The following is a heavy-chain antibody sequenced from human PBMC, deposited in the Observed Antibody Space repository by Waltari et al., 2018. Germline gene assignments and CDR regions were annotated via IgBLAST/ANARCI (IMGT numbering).Heavy chain of an antibody. D-gene: IGHD1-26*01. Sequence: EVHLVEYGGGLVKPGGSLSVWCVAFGFTLSGYSVNWVRQAPGKGLDCVSFITSSDDINYVDSGEGRFTISRDNAKNSLYLQMKSLGVEDTAVYYCARDEVHVGPTKVAISFDYWGQGTLVTVSS. J-gene: IGHJ4*02. CDR1: GFTLSGYS. V-gene: IGHV3-21*01. CDR2: ITSSDDI. CDR3: ARDEVHVGPTKVAISFDY.